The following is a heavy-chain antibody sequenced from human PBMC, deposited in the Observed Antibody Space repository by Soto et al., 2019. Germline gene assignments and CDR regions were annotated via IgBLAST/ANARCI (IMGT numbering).Heavy chain of an antibody. D-gene: IGHD1-26*01. Sequence: SETLCLTCTVAGGSISGYYWSWIRQPPGKGLEWIGYIYYSGTTDYSPSLKSRVTISVDTSKNQFSLKLSSVAAADSAIYYCARQSGGYYYYGMDVWGQGTTVTVSS. CDR3: ARQSGGYYYYGMDV. V-gene: IGHV4-59*08. J-gene: IGHJ6*02. CDR1: GGSISGYY. CDR2: IYYSGTT.